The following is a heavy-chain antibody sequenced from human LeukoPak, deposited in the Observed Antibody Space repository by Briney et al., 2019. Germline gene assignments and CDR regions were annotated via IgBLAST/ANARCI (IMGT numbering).Heavy chain of an antibody. D-gene: IGHD6-13*01. Sequence: GGSLRLSCAASGFTFSSYGMHWVRQAPGKGLEWVSVIHSTGSTYYADSVKGRFTISRDNSKNTLYPQMNRLRAEDTAIYYCARSPPSSSWYDYWGQGTLVTVSS. CDR1: GFTFSSYG. CDR2: IHSTGST. CDR3: ARSPPSSSWYDY. V-gene: IGHV3-NL1*01. J-gene: IGHJ4*02.